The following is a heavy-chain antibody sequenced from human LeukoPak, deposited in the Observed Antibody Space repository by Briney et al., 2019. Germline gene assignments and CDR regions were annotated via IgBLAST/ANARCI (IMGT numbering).Heavy chain of an antibody. Sequence: PGGSLRLSCAASGFNFDDYGMSWVRQAPGKGLEWASGINWNGGDTGYADSVKGRFTISRENAKNSLYLQMNSLKAEDTALYYCARGPLQTIPTSKIVVYYYPFDYWGQGTLVTVSS. CDR3: ARGPLQTIPTSKIVVYYYPFDY. CDR1: GFNFDDYG. V-gene: IGHV3-20*04. CDR2: INWNGGDT. D-gene: IGHD3-22*01. J-gene: IGHJ4*02.